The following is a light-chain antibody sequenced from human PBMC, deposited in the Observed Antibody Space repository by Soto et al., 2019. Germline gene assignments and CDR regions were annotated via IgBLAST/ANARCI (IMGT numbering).Light chain of an antibody. Sequence: QSALSQPRSVSGSPGQSVTSSCTGTSSDVGGYNYVSWYQQHPGKAPKLMIYDVSKRPSGVPDRFSGSKSGNTASLTISGLQAEDEADYYGCSYAGSYTFCVFGTGSKVTVL. J-gene: IGLJ1*01. CDR2: DVS. CDR3: CSYAGSYTFCV. CDR1: SSDVGGYNY. V-gene: IGLV2-11*01.